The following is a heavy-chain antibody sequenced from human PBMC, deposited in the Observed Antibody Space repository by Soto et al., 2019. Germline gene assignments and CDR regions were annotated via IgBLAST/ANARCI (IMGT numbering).Heavy chain of an antibody. CDR2: IYPGDSDT. V-gene: IGHV5-51*01. CDR1: GYSFTSYW. J-gene: IGHJ5*02. Sequence: GESLKISCKGSGYSFTSYWIGWVRQMPGKGLEWMWIIYPGDSDTRYSPSFQGQVTISADKSISTAYLQWSSLKASDTAMYYCARTGVRGVIMSSWFDPWGQGTLVTVSS. D-gene: IGHD3-10*01. CDR3: ARTGVRGVIMSSWFDP.